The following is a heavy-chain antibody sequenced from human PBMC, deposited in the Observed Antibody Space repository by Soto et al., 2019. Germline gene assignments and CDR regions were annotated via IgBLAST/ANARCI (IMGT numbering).Heavy chain of an antibody. CDR3: EKTGLRYFDRTSFDY. Sequence: SGGSLRLSCAASGFTFSSYAMSWVRQAPGKGLEWVSAISGSGGSTYYADSVKGRFTISRDNSKNTLYLQMNSLRAEDTAVYYCEKTGLRYFDRTSFDYWGQGTLVTVSS. V-gene: IGHV3-23*01. CDR1: GFTFSSYA. J-gene: IGHJ4*02. CDR2: ISGSGGST. D-gene: IGHD3-9*01.